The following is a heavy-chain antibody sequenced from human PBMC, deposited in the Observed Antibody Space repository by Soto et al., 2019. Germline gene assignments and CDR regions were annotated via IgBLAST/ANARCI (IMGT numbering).Heavy chain of an antibody. CDR1: GYTFTSYY. CDR2: INPSGGST. V-gene: IGHV1-46*01. CDR3: ARDSGDTTLRQWGRSFHY. D-gene: IGHD1-1*01. J-gene: IGHJ4*01. Sequence: ASVKVSCKASGYTFTSYYMHWVRQAPGQGLEWMGIINPSGGSTSYAQKFQGRVTMTRDTSTSTVYMELSSLRSEDTAVYFCARDSGDTTLRQWGRSFHYCGHGTLVTVSS.